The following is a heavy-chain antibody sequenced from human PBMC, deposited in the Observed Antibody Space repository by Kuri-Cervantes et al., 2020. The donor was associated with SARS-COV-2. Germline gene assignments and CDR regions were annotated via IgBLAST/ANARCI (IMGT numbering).Heavy chain of an antibody. V-gene: IGHV3-21*01. CDR1: GFTFSSYS. J-gene: IGHJ4*02. Sequence: GGSLRLSCAASGFTFSSYSMNWVRQAPGKGLEWVSRINPDGSYTNNADSVKGRFTLSRDNAKNSLYLQMSSLRADDTAIYYCATSPGVYDYWGQGILVTVSS. CDR2: INPDGSYT. CDR3: ATSPGVYDY. D-gene: IGHD6-13*01.